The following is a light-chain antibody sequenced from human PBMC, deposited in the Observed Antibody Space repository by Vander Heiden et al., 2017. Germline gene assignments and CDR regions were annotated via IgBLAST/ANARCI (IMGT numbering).Light chain of an antibody. J-gene: IGKJ4*01. CDR3: QQANSFPGVT. CDR1: QGSSSW. V-gene: IGKV1-12*01. CDR2: AAS. Sequence: DIQMTQSPSSVSASVGDRVTITGRASQGSSSWLSWYQQKPGKAPKLLIYAASSVQSGVPSRFSGSGSGTDFTLTISSLQPEDFATYYCQQANSFPGVTFGGGTKVEIK.